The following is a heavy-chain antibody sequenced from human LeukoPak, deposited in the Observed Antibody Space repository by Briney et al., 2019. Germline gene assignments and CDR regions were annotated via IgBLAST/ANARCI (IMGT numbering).Heavy chain of an antibody. CDR1: GFTFSSYA. D-gene: IGHD7-27*01. CDR3: AKDLGLYYYYGMDV. J-gene: IGHJ6*04. V-gene: IGHV3-23*01. CDR2: ISGSGGGT. Sequence: GGSLRLSCAASGFTFSSYAMSWVRQAPGKGLEWVSAISGSGGGTYYADSVKGRFTISRDNFKNTLYLQMNSLRAEDTAVYYCAKDLGLYYYYGMDVWGKGTTVTVSS.